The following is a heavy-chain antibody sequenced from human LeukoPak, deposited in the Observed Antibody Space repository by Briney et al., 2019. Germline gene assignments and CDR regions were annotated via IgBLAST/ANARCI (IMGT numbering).Heavy chain of an antibody. V-gene: IGHV1-69*13. CDR3: ARDLTRYCSSTSCYHWFDP. CDR2: IIPIFGTA. Sequence: SVKVSCKASGGTFSSYAISWVRQAPGQGLEWMGGIIPIFGTANYAQKFQGRVTITADESTSTAYMELSSLRSEDTAVYYCARDLTRYCSSTSCYHWFDPWGQGTLVTVSS. J-gene: IGHJ5*02. CDR1: GGTFSSYA. D-gene: IGHD2-2*01.